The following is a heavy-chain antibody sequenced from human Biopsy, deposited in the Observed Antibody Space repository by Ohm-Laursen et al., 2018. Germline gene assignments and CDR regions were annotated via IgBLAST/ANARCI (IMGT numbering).Heavy chain of an antibody. CDR1: GGSISSDY. CDR2: IYYSGST. Sequence: TLSLTCTVSGGSISSDYWSWIRQPPGKGLEWIGYIYYSGSTNYNPSLKSRVTISVDTSKSQFSLRLNSVTAADTAVYYCARATNSTGWPYYYFYGMDVWGQGTTVTVSS. D-gene: IGHD2/OR15-2a*01. V-gene: IGHV4-59*01. CDR3: ARATNSTGWPYYYFYGMDV. J-gene: IGHJ6*02.